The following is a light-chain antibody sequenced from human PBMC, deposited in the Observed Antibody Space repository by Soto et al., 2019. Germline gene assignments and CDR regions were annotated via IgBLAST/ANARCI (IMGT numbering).Light chain of an antibody. CDR3: QQSYTTVSIT. Sequence: DIQMTQSPSSLSASVGDRVTITCRASQSISRNLNWYQHKPGKAPKLLIYAASSLQNGVPSRFSGGGSGTDFTLSSSSLQPEDFGTYYCQQSYTTVSITFGQGTRLEIK. J-gene: IGKJ5*01. CDR1: QSISRN. CDR2: AAS. V-gene: IGKV1-39*01.